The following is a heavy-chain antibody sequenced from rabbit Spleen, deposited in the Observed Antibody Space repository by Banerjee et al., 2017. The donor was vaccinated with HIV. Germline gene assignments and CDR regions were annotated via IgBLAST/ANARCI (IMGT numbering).Heavy chain of an antibody. D-gene: IGHD1-1*01. CDR1: GVSFSSNYY. V-gene: IGHV1S45*01. Sequence: QEQLEESGGDLVKPEGSLTLTCTASGVSFSSNYYMCWVRQAPGKGLEWIACIYAGSSGTTYYASWAKGRFTISKSTSLNTVTLQLNSLTAADTATYFCARAPFSNGYRSNLWGQGTLVTVS. CDR2: IYAGSSGTT. CDR3: ARAPFSNGYRSNL. J-gene: IGHJ4*01.